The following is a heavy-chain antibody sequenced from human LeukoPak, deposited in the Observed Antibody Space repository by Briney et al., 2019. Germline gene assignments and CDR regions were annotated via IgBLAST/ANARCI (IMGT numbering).Heavy chain of an antibody. Sequence: PGGSLRLSCAASGVMLSDYWVTWVRQAPGKGLEWVANIKQDGSEKYYVDSVKGRFTISRDNARNSVHLQMNSLRVEDTAVYYCTRDRSSSGFDAFDIWGQGTMVTVSS. V-gene: IGHV3-7*01. D-gene: IGHD6-19*01. CDR1: GVMLSDYW. CDR2: IKQDGSEK. J-gene: IGHJ3*02. CDR3: TRDRSSSGFDAFDI.